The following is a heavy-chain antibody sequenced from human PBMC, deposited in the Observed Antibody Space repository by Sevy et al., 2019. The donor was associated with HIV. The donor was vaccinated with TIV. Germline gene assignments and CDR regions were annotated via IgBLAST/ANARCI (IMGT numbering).Heavy chain of an antibody. CDR1: GFTFTSYG. J-gene: IGHJ4*02. Sequence: GGSLRLSCAASGFTFTSYGMHWVRQAPGKGLEWVAVISYDGSNKYYADSVKGRFTISRDKSKNTLYLQMNSLRAEDTAAYYSAKDPRGYSDASFGDYWGQGTLVTVSS. CDR2: ISYDGSNK. D-gene: IGHD5-18*01. CDR3: AKDPRGYSDASFGDY. V-gene: IGHV3-30*18.